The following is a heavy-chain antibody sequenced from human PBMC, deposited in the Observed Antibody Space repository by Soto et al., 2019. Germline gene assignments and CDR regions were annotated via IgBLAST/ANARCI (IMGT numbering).Heavy chain of an antibody. J-gene: IGHJ3*02. CDR1: GYSFTSYW. Sequence: EVQLVQSGAEVKKPGESLRISCKGSGYSFTSYWISWVRQMPGKGLEWMGRIDPSDSYTNYSPSFQGHVTISADKSISTAYLQWSSLKASDTAMYYCARHTRYFDWLLFAGYDAFDIWGQGTMVTVSS. CDR2: IDPSDSYT. CDR3: ARHTRYFDWLLFAGYDAFDI. D-gene: IGHD3-9*01. V-gene: IGHV5-10-1*03.